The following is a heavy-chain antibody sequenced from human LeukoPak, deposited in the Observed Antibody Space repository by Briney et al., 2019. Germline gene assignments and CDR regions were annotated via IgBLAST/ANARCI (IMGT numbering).Heavy chain of an antibody. Sequence: ASVKVSCKASGYTFTSYDINWVRQATGQGLEWMGWMNPNSGNTGYAQKFQGRVTITRNTSISTAYMELSSLRSEDTAVYYCARAYSSSPSSVGYWGQGTLVTVSS. CDR3: ARAYSSSPSSVGY. V-gene: IGHV1-8*03. D-gene: IGHD6-13*01. CDR2: MNPNSGNT. J-gene: IGHJ4*02. CDR1: GYTFTSYD.